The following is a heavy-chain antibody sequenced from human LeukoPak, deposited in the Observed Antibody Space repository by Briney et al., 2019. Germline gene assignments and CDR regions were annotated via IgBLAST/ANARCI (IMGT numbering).Heavy chain of an antibody. Sequence: ASVKVSCKASGYTFTSYYMHWLRQAPGQGLEWMGIINPSGGSTSYAQKFQGRVTMTRDTSTSTVYMELSSLRSEDTAVYYCARGPPRIAVAAYYFDYWGQGTLVTVSS. J-gene: IGHJ4*02. CDR3: ARGPPRIAVAAYYFDY. CDR2: INPSGGST. CDR1: GYTFTSYY. V-gene: IGHV1-46*01. D-gene: IGHD6-19*01.